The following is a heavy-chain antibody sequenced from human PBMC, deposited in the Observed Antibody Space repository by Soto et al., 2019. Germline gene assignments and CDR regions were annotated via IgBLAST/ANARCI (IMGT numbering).Heavy chain of an antibody. CDR2: ININNGNT. Sequence: QVQLVQSGAEVQKPGASVKVSCKASGYTFTNYGITWVRQAPGQGLEWMEWININNGNTNYAQKLQGRVTMTTDTSTSTADMEPRSLRSDDTAMYYCARDTTWRHLDYRGQGTLVTVSS. D-gene: IGHD1-1*01. J-gene: IGHJ4*02. CDR1: GYTFTNYG. CDR3: ARDTTWRHLDY. V-gene: IGHV1-18*01.